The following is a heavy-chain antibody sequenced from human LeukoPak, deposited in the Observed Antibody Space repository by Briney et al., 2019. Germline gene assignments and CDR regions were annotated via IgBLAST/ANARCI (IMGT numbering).Heavy chain of an antibody. CDR3: ARDYYDSSGYYCDY. V-gene: IGHV3-30-3*01. CDR1: GFTFGSYA. J-gene: IGHJ4*02. D-gene: IGHD3-22*01. CDR2: ISYDGSNK. Sequence: GGSLRLSCAASGFTFGSYAMHWVRQAPGKGLEWVAVISYDGSNKYYADSVKGRFTISRDNSKNTLYLQMNSLRAEDTAVYYCARDYYDSSGYYCDYWGQGTLVTVSS.